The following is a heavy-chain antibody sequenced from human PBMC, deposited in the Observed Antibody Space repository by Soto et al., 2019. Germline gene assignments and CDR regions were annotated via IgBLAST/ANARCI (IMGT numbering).Heavy chain of an antibody. CDR1: GGSISSSSYY. CDR3: ARHLGYSRGWYFYLNWFDP. Sequence: SETLSLTCTVSGGSISSSSYYWGWIRQPPGKGLEWIGSIYYSGSTYYNPSLKSRVTISVDTSKNQFSLKLSSVTAADTAVYYCARHLGYSRGWYFYLNWFDPWGQGTLVPVSS. V-gene: IGHV4-39*01. D-gene: IGHD6-19*01. J-gene: IGHJ5*02. CDR2: IYYSGST.